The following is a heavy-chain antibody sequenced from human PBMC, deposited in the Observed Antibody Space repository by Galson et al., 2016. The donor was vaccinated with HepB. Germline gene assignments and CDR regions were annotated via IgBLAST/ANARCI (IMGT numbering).Heavy chain of an antibody. Sequence: SVKVSCKASGYTFTDNGVSWVRQAPGQGLEWMAWISAYSGNTNYAQKFQGRVTLTKDTSASTVYVELRSLRSYDTAVYYCARDRDAALDYWGQGALVTVSS. V-gene: IGHV1-18*01. D-gene: IGHD6-13*01. CDR1: GYTFTDNG. J-gene: IGHJ4*02. CDR3: ARDRDAALDY. CDR2: ISAYSGNT.